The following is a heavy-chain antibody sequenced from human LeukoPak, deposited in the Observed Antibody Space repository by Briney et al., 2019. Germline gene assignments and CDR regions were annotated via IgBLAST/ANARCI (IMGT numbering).Heavy chain of an antibody. CDR1: GFTFSDYY. J-gene: IGHJ6*03. CDR2: ISSSGSTI. D-gene: IGHD1-26*01. Sequence: GGSLRLSCAASGFTFSDYYMSWIRQAPGKGLEWVSYISSSGSTIYYADSVKGRFTISRDNSKNTLYLQMNSLRAEDTAVYYCAKRRIVGATIYYYYMDVWGKGTTVTVSS. CDR3: AKRRIVGATIYYYYMDV. V-gene: IGHV3-11*01.